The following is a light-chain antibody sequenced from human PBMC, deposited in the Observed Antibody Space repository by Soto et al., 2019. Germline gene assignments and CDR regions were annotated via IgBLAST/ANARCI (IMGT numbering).Light chain of an antibody. CDR1: SSNIGSNY. Sequence: QSVLTQPPSASGTPGQRVTISCSGSSSNIGSNYVYWYQQLPGTAPKLLIYDNNQRPSGVPDRFSVSKSGTSASLAISGLRSEDEADYYCAGWDDSLSGPVIGGGTKLTVL. V-gene: IGLV1-47*01. CDR2: DNN. CDR3: AGWDDSLSGPV. J-gene: IGLJ2*01.